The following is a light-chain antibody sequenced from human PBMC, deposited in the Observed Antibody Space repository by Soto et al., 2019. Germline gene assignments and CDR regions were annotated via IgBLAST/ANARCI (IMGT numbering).Light chain of an antibody. CDR1: QSFSSSY. CDR3: QQYHTSPIT. Sequence: EIVLTQSPGTLSLSPGDRATLSCRASQSFSSSYLAWYQQKPGQAPRLLIYCASIRATGIPDRFSGSGSGTDFTLTISRLEPEDFAVYYCQQYHTSPITFGQGTRLEIK. CDR2: CAS. J-gene: IGKJ5*01. V-gene: IGKV3-20*01.